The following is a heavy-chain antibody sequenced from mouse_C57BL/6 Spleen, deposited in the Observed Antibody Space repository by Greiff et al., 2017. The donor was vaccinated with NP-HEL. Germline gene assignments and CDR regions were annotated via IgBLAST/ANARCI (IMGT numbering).Heavy chain of an antibody. Sequence: DVKLVESGGDLVKPGGSLKLSCAASGFTFSSYGMSWVRQTPDKRLEWVATISSGGSYTYYPDSVKGRFTISRDNAKNTLYLQMSSLKSEDTAMYYCVTDYAMDYWGQGTSVTVSS. J-gene: IGHJ4*01. CDR2: ISSGGSYT. V-gene: IGHV5-6*02. CDR3: VTDYAMDY. CDR1: GFTFSSYG.